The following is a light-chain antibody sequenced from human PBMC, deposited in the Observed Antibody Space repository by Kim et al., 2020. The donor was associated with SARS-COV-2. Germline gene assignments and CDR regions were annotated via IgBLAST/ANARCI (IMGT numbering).Light chain of an antibody. J-gene: IGLJ2*01. CDR2: AVS. CDR1: KSSVSGYNF. Sequence: QSITIPCNGIKSSVSGYNFVSWYEQPPGKAPNLMIYAVSNRPSGVSNRYSGSKSGNTASLTISGLQAEDEADYYCSSYTGGTTLVVFGGGTQLTVL. CDR3: SSYTGGTTLVV. V-gene: IGLV2-14*03.